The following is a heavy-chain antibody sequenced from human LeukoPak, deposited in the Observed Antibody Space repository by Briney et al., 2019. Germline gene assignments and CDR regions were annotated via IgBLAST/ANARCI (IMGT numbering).Heavy chain of an antibody. V-gene: IGHV3-11*04. J-gene: IGHJ4*02. CDR1: GFTFSDYY. CDR2: ISSSGSTI. D-gene: IGHD3-3*01. CDR3: ASGTFFGVANY. Sequence: GGSLRLSCAASGFTFSDYYMSWIRQAPGKGLEWVSYISSSGSTIYYADSVKGRFIISRDNAKNSLYLQMNSLRAEDTAVYYCASGTFFGVANYWGQGTLVTVSS.